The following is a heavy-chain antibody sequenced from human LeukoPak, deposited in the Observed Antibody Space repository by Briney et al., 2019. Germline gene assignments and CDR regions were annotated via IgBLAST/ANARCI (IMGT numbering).Heavy chain of an antibody. CDR3: ARDDALGDNALDI. D-gene: IGHD3-16*01. CDR2: ILNDGSQE. V-gene: IGHV3-33*01. Sequence: HTGGSLRLSCAASGFTFSSYGMHWVRQAPGKGLEWVAVILNDGSQEKYADFVKGRFTISRDNSKNTLFLQMNSLRAEDTAVYYCARDDALGDNALDIWGQGTMVTVSS. CDR1: GFTFSSYG. J-gene: IGHJ3*02.